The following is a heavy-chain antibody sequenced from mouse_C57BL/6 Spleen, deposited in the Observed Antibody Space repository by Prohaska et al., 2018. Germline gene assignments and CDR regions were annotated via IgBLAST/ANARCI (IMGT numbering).Heavy chain of an antibody. CDR3: GSPNCEWNFDV. CDR1: GIDFSRYW. Sequence: EVKLLQSGGGLVQPGGSLKLSCSASGIDFSRYWMSWVRRAPGKGLELIGEINPDSSTRNYAPSLKDKFSISRDNAKNTLYLQMSKVRSEDTDLYYSGSPNCEWNFDVWGTVTTVSVTS. J-gene: IGHJ1*03. V-gene: IGHV4-1*01. CDR2: INPDSSTR. D-gene: IGHD4-1*01.